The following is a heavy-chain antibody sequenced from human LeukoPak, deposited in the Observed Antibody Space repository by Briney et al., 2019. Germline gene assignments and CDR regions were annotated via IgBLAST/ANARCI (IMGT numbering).Heavy chain of an antibody. Sequence: SGESLKISCKGSGYSFTSYWIGWVRPMPGKGLEWMGIIYPGDSDTRYSPSFQGQVTISADKSISTAYLQWSSLKASDTAMYYCARGDYGDYRIFYTLFDFWGQGTLVTVSS. CDR2: IYPGDSDT. V-gene: IGHV5-51*01. CDR1: GYSFTSYW. J-gene: IGHJ4*02. D-gene: IGHD4-17*01. CDR3: ARGDYGDYRIFYTLFDF.